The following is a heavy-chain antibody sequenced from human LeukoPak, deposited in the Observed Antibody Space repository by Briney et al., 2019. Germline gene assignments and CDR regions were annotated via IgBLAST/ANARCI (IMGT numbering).Heavy chain of an antibody. Sequence: GGSLRLSCAASGCTFDDYDMNWVRHAPGKGLEWVSLISGDGVSTYYANSVNGPFTISTDNTKTSLYLQMNILRTEDTVLYYWSNYWVEMATGYDYWGQGTLVTVSS. CDR3: SNYWVEMATGYDY. V-gene: IGHV3-43*02. J-gene: IGHJ4*02. CDR1: GCTFDDYD. CDR2: ISGDGVST. D-gene: IGHD5-24*01.